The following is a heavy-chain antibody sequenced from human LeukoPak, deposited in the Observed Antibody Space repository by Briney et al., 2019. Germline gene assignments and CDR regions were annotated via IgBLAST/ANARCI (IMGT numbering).Heavy chain of an antibody. V-gene: IGHV4-39*01. J-gene: IGHJ5*02. Sequence: SETLSLTCTVSGGSISSSSYYWGWIRQPPGKGLVWIGSIYYSGSTYYNPSLKSRVTISVDTSKNQFSLKLSSVTAADTAVYYCARPSSTRSNWFDPWGQGTLVTVSS. D-gene: IGHD2-2*01. CDR1: GGSISSSSYY. CDR3: ARPSSTRSNWFDP. CDR2: IYYSGST.